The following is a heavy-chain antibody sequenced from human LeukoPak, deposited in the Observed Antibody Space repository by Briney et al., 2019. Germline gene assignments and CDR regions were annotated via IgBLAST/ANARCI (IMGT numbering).Heavy chain of an antibody. CDR1: GYTFTGYY. CDR3: ARENNSGWYRKAAFDY. D-gene: IGHD6-19*01. J-gene: IGHJ4*02. Sequence: ASVKVSCKASGYTFTGYYIHWVRQAPGQGLEWMGWINPNGGGTNYAQKFQGRVTLTRDTSISTAYMEVNSLESDDTAVYYCARENNSGWYRKAAFDYWGQGTLVTVTS. V-gene: IGHV1-2*02. CDR2: INPNGGGT.